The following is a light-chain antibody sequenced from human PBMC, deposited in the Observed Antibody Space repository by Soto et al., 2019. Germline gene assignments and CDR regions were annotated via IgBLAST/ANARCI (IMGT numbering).Light chain of an antibody. J-gene: IGKJ2*01. CDR2: GSS. CDR3: QQYGSSPPYT. Sequence: EIVLTQSPGTLSLSPGERATLSCRASQTISGNYLAWYQQKPGQSPRLLIYGSSDRASGIPDRFSGSGSGTDFTLTIHRVEPEDFAVYYWQQYGSSPPYTFGQGTTLEI. V-gene: IGKV3-20*01. CDR1: QTISGNY.